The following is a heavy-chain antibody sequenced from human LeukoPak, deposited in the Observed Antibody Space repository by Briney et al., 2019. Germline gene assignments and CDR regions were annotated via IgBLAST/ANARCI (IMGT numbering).Heavy chain of an antibody. CDR3: TTAFVYYYYGMDV. CDR1: GFTVSSNY. CDR2: IYSGGST. J-gene: IGHJ6*02. V-gene: IGHV3-53*01. D-gene: IGHD1-14*01. Sequence: GGSLRLSCAASGFTVSSNYMSWVRQAPGKGLEWVSVIYSGGSTYYAGSVKGRFTISRDNSKNTLYLQMNSLKTEDTAVYYCTTAFVYYYYGMDVWGQGTTVTVSS.